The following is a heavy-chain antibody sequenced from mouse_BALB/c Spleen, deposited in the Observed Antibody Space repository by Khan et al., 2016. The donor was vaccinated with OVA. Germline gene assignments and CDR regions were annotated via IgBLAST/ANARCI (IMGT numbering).Heavy chain of an antibody. CDR3: ARRGLRWDFDY. CDR2: INPSTAYT. CDR1: AYTFINYW. Sequence: QMQLEEPGAELAKPGASVKTSCKASAYTFINYWILWVKQRPGQGLEWIGYINPSTAYTEYNQNFKDKATLTADKSSRTAYMQLSSLTSEDAAVYYCARRGLRWDFDYWGQGTTLTVSS. V-gene: IGHV1-7*01. J-gene: IGHJ2*01. D-gene: IGHD1-1*01.